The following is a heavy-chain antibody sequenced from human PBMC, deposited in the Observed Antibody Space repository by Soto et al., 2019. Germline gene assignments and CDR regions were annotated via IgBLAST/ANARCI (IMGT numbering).Heavy chain of an antibody. D-gene: IGHD2-2*01. CDR1: GYSFTSYW. J-gene: IGHJ6*02. V-gene: IGHV5-51*01. CDR2: IYPGDSDT. Sequence: GESLKISCKGSGYSFTSYWIGWVRQMPGKGLEWMGIIYPGDSDTRYSPSFQGQVTISADKSISTAYLQWSSLKASDTAMYYCARVVLVPANYYYGMDVWGQGTTVTVS. CDR3: ARVVLVPANYYYGMDV.